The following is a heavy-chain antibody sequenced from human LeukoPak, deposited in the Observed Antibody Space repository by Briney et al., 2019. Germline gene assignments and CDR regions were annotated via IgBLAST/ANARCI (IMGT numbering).Heavy chain of an antibody. V-gene: IGHV1-18*01. CDR2: ISAYNGNT. CDR3: ASGPLGYCSGGSCLRPLLYFDY. CDR1: GGTFSSYA. D-gene: IGHD2-15*01. J-gene: IGHJ4*02. Sequence: GASVKVSCKASGGTFSSYAITWVRQAPGQGLEWMGWISAYNGNTNYAQKLQGRVTMTTDTSTSTAYMELRSLRSDDTAVYYCASGPLGYCSGGSCLRPLLYFDYWGQGTLVTVSS.